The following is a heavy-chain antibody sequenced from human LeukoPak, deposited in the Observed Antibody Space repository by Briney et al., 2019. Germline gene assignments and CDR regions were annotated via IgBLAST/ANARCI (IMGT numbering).Heavy chain of an antibody. CDR3: ARVQWLAPQYYFDY. CDR2: MSPNSGNT. J-gene: IGHJ4*02. CDR1: GYTFTSYD. D-gene: IGHD6-19*01. V-gene: IGHV1-8*01. Sequence: GASVEVSCKASGYTFTSYDINWVRQATGQGLEWMGWMSPNSGNTDYAQKFQGRVTMTRNTSISTAYMELSSLRFEDTAVYYCARVQWLAPQYYFDYWGQGTLVTVSS.